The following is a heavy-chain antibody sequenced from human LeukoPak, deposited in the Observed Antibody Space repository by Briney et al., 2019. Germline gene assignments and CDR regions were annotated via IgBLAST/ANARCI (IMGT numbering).Heavy chain of an antibody. J-gene: IGHJ4*02. D-gene: IGHD3-10*01. Sequence: GGSLRLSCAASGFTFSNAWMSWVRQAPGKGLEWVGRIKCKTDGGTTDYAAPVKGRFTISRDDSKNTLYLQMNSLKTEDTAVYYCTTIRFGEFPTLGYYFDYWGQGTLVTVSS. CDR1: GFTFSNAW. CDR3: TTIRFGEFPTLGYYFDY. V-gene: IGHV3-15*01. CDR2: IKCKTDGGTT.